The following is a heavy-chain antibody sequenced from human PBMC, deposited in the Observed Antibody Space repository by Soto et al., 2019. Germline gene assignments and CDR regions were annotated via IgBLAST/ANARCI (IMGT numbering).Heavy chain of an antibody. CDR3: AHRGYMYGNWDHGYFDY. V-gene: IGHV2-5*02. Sequence: QITLKESGPTRVKPTQTLALTCTFSGFSLTTSGVGVGWIRKTPGKALGWLAVIYWDDDKRYNPSPKNRLTITKDTSKNQVVLIMADMDPVDTGTYFCAHRGYMYGNWDHGYFDYWGQGTLVTVSS. CDR2: IYWDDDK. J-gene: IGHJ4*01. CDR1: GFSLTTSGVG. D-gene: IGHD7-27*01.